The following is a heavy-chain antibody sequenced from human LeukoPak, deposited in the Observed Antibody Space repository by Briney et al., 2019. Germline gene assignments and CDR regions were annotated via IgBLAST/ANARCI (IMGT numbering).Heavy chain of an antibody. Sequence: SETPSLKCSVSGGSISSYYWSWIRQPPGKGLEWIGYIYYSGRTNYNPSLKSRVTISVDTSKNQFSLNLSSVTAADTAVYYCARVHSASYYQYDYWGQGTLVTVSS. V-gene: IGHV4-59*01. CDR1: GGSISSYY. CDR2: IYYSGRT. J-gene: IGHJ4*02. CDR3: ARVHSASYYQYDY. D-gene: IGHD1-26*01.